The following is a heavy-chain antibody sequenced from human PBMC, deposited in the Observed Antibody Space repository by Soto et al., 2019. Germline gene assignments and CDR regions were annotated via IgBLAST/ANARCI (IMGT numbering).Heavy chain of an antibody. V-gene: IGHV1-24*01. CDR1: GYTLTELS. CDR3: ATVRNYDFWSGNLDFDP. Sequence: GASVKVSCKVSGYTLTELSMHWVRQAPGKGLEWMGGFDPEDGETICAQKFQGRVTMTEDTSTDTAYMELSSLRSEDTAVYYCATVRNYDFWSGNLDFDPWGQGTLVTVSS. D-gene: IGHD3-3*01. J-gene: IGHJ5*02. CDR2: FDPEDGET.